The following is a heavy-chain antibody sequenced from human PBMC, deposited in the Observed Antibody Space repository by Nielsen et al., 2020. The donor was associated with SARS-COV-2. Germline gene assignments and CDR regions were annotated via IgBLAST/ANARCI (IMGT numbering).Heavy chain of an antibody. V-gene: IGHV3-21*01. CDR2: ISSSSSYI. CDR3: ARDNPFTVWFGELTDRNAMDV. Sequence: GGPLRLSCAASGFTFSSYSMNWVRQAPGKGLEWVSSISSSSSYIYYADSVKGRFTISRDNAKNSLYLQMNSLRAEDTAVYYCARDNPFTVWFGELTDRNAMDVWGQGTTVTVSS. CDR1: GFTFSSYS. D-gene: IGHD3-10*01. J-gene: IGHJ6*02.